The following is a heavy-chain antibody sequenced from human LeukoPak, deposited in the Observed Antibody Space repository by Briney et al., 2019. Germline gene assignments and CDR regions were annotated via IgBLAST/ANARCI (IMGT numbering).Heavy chain of an antibody. CDR3: ARDRGRIAARVFDY. J-gene: IGHJ4*02. D-gene: IGHD6-13*01. CDR1: GFTFSDYY. V-gene: IGHV3-11*01. CDR2: ISSSGSTI. Sequence: PGGSLRLSCAASGFTFSDYYMSWIRQAPGKGLEWVSYISSSGSTIYYADSVKGRFTISRDNAKNSLYLQMNSLRAEDAAVYYCARDRGRIAARVFDYWGQGTLVTVSS.